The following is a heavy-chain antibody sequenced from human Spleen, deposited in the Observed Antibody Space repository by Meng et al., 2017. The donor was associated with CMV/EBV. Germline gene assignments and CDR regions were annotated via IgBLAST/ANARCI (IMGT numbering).Heavy chain of an antibody. CDR3: ARMYYYDSSGYCDY. D-gene: IGHD3-22*01. V-gene: IGHV4-38-2*02. Sequence: ESLKISCTVSGYSISTGYYWGWIRQPPGKGLEWIASIHHSGSTYYNPSLKSRVTISLDMSKNQFSLKLTSVTAADTAVYYCARMYYYDSSGYCDYWGQGTLVTVSS. CDR1: GYSISTGYY. J-gene: IGHJ4*02. CDR2: IHHSGST.